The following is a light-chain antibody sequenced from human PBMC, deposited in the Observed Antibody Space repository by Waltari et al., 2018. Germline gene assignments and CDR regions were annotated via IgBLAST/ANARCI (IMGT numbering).Light chain of an antibody. V-gene: IGKV1-9*01. J-gene: IGKJ3*01. CDR2: AAS. CDR3: QQLNSYPRGT. Sequence: DIQLTQSPSFLFASLGDRVTITSRPSQGISSYLAWYQQKPGKAPKLLIYAASTWQSGVPSRFSGSGSGTEFTLTISSLQPEDFATYYCQQLNSYPRGTFGPGTKVDIK. CDR1: QGISSY.